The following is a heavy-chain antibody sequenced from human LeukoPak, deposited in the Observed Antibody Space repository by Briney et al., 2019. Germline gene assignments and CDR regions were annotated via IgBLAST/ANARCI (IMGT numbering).Heavy chain of an antibody. V-gene: IGHV4-34*01. D-gene: IGHD3-22*01. J-gene: IGHJ3*02. CDR3: ARELYYYDSSGYSRNGVDDAFDI. CDR1: GGSCSGYY. Sequence: PSETLSLTCAVYGGSCSGYYWSWIRQPPGEGLEWIGEINHSGSTNYNPSLKSRVTISVDTSKNQFSLKLSSVTAADTAVYHCARELYYYDSSGYSRNGVDDAFDIWGQGTMVTVSS. CDR2: INHSGST.